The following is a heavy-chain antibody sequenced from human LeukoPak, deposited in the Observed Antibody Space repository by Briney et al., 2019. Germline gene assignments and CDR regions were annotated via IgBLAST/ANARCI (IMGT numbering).Heavy chain of an antibody. CDR3: ARDLSKNNWNNDY. D-gene: IGHD1/OR15-1a*01. CDR1: GYTFTSYD. CDR2: MNPNSGNT. V-gene: IGHV1-8*01. J-gene: IGHJ4*02. Sequence: ASVKVPCKASGYTFTSYDINWVRQATGQGLEWMGWMNPNSGNTGYAQKFQGRVTMTRNTSISTAYMELSSLRSEDTAVYYCARDLSKNNWNNDYWGQGTLVTVSS.